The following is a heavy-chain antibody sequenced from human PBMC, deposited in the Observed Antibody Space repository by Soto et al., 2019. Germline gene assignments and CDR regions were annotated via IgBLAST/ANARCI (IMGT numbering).Heavy chain of an antibody. V-gene: IGHV3-11*05. Sequence: QVQLVESGGGLVKPGGSLRLSCAASGFTFSDYYMSWIRQAPGKGLEWVSYINSSSSYTNYADSVKGRFTISRDNAKNSLYLQMTSLRAEDTAVYYCARIITAAGGRRDVDLWGRGTLVTVSS. D-gene: IGHD6-13*01. CDR2: INSSSSYT. J-gene: IGHJ2*01. CDR1: GFTFSDYY. CDR3: ARIITAAGGRRDVDL.